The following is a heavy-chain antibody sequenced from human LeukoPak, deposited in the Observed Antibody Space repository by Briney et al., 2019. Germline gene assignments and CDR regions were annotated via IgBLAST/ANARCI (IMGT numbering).Heavy chain of an antibody. CDR2: IYYSGST. CDR1: GGSISSGGYY. V-gene: IGHV4-31*03. J-gene: IGHJ5*02. D-gene: IGHD3-10*01. CDR3: ARGPLMGFGDAKVDP. Sequence: SQTLSLTCTVSGGSISSGGYYWSWIRQHPGKGLEWIGYIYYSGSTYYNPSLKSRVTISVDTSKNQFSLKLSSVTAADTAVYYCARGPLMGFGDAKVDPWGQGTLVTVSS.